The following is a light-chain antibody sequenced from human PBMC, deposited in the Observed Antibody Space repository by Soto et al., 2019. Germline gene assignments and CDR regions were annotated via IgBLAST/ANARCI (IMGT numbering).Light chain of an antibody. J-gene: IGKJ4*01. CDR1: QSVFNH. CDR3: HQSYSTPLT. Sequence: DVQMTQSPSSLSASVGDSVTITCRASQSVFNHLSWFQQRPGKGPKLLIYDASSLHAGVTSRFSGSGYGTDFTLTISTVQPEDSAIYYCHQSYSTPLTFGGGTRVELK. V-gene: IGKV1-39*01. CDR2: DAS.